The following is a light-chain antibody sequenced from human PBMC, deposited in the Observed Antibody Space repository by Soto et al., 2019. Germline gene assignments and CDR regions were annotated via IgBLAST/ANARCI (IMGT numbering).Light chain of an antibody. V-gene: IGKV1-8*01. CDR1: EDIGRY. J-gene: IGKJ1*01. CDR2: AAS. CDR3: EQYYNSPWT. Sequence: AIRMTQSPSSLSASTGDRVTISCRASEDIGRYLVWFQQKPGKAPKLLIYAASTLQSGVPSRFSGSGSGTDFTLTVTNLQSADFATYYCEQYYNSPWTFGQGTKVDVK.